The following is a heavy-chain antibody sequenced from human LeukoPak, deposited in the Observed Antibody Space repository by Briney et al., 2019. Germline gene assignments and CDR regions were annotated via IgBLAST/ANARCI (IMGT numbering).Heavy chain of an antibody. CDR1: GFTFSSYS. V-gene: IGHV3-21*01. J-gene: IGHJ5*02. Sequence: NPGGSLRLSCAASGFTFSSYSMNWVRQAPGKGLEWVSSISSSSSHIYYADSVKGRFTISRDNAKNSLYLQMNSLRAEDTAVYYCARGVPAAMPSWFDPWGQGTLVTVSS. D-gene: IGHD2-2*01. CDR2: ISSSSSHI. CDR3: ARGVPAAMPSWFDP.